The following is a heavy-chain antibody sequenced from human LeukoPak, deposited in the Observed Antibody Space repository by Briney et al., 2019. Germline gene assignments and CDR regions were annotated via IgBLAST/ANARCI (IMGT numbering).Heavy chain of an antibody. V-gene: IGHV3-74*01. CDR1: GFTLSTYW. CDR2: ISNDGSAT. J-gene: IGHJ3*01. CDR3: ARGGLDHAFDL. D-gene: IGHD3/OR15-3a*01. Sequence: GGPLRLSCAASGFTLSTYWMYWVRQGPGKGLEYVSRISNDGSATTYADSVKGRFSISRDNAKGTVYLQMNSLRPEDTAMFYCARGGLDHAFDLWGQGTMVSVSS.